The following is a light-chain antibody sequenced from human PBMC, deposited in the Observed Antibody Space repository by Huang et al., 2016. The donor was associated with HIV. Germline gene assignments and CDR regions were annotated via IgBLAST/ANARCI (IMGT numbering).Light chain of an antibody. J-gene: IGKJ1*01. CDR1: QSVSRN. CDR3: QQYYNWPWT. V-gene: IGKV3-15*01. Sequence: EIVMTQSPATLSVSPGERATLSCRASQSVSRNLAWYQQKPGQAPRRLIYGASTRATGIPARFSGIGSGTEFTLTISSLQSENFAVYYCQQYYNWPWTFGQGTKVEIK. CDR2: GAS.